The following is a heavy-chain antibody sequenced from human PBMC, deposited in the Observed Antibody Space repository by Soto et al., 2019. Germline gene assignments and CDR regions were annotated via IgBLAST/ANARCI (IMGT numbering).Heavy chain of an antibody. J-gene: IGHJ5*02. CDR1: GGTFSSYA. D-gene: IGHD3-22*01. Sequence: SVKVSCKASGGTFSSYAISWVRQAPGQGLEWMGGIIPIFGTANYAQKFQGRVTITANESTSTAYMELSSLRSEDTAVYYCARDYYDSSGYYYARGGFDPWGQGTLVTVSS. CDR3: ARDYYDSSGYYYARGGFDP. CDR2: IIPIFGTA. V-gene: IGHV1-69*13.